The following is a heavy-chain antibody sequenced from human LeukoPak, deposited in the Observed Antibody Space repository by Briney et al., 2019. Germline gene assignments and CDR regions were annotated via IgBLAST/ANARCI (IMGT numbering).Heavy chain of an antibody. CDR1: GYTFTGYY. V-gene: IGHV1-2*02. D-gene: IGHD6-19*01. CDR3: ARVGSSGWYWGFDY. CDR2: INPNSGGT. Sequence: GGSLRLSCAASGYTFTGYYMHWVRQAPGQGLEWMGWINPNSGGTNYAQKFQGRVTMTRDTSISTAYMELSRLRSDDTTVYYCARVGSSGWYWGFDYWGQGTLVTVSS. J-gene: IGHJ4*02.